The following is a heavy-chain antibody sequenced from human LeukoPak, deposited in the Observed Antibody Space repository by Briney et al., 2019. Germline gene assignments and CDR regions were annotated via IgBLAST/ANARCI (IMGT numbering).Heavy chain of an antibody. V-gene: IGHV4-30-4*01. CDR1: GGSISSGDYY. J-gene: IGHJ4*02. Sequence: PSETLSLTCTVSGGSISSGDYYWSWIRQPPGKGLEWIGYIYYSGSTYYNPSLRSRVTISVDTSKNQFSLKLSSVTAADTAVYYCARVKYHCSGGSCYRLDDYWGQGTLVTVSS. CDR3: ARVKYHCSGGSCYRLDDY. CDR2: IYYSGST. D-gene: IGHD2-15*01.